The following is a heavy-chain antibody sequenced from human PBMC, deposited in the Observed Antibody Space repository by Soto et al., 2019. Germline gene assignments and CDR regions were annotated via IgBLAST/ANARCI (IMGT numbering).Heavy chain of an antibody. CDR1: GYSITSYD. D-gene: IGHD3-9*01. Sequence: AASVKLSRKASGYSITSYDSNWGRKKTRQEKERMRWMNPNSGNTGYAQKFQGRVTMTRNTSISTAYMELSSLRSEDTAVYYCARVSGEWYYDILTGSHHDAFDIWGQGTMVTVS. V-gene: IGHV1-8*01. CDR2: MNPNSGNT. CDR3: ARVSGEWYYDILTGSHHDAFDI. J-gene: IGHJ3*02.